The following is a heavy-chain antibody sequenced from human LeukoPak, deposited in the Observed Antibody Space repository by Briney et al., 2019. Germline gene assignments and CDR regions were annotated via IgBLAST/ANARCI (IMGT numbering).Heavy chain of an antibody. CDR3: ASLALVGTGGDALEI. CDR1: GFTFDDYG. J-gene: IGHJ3*02. D-gene: IGHD6-19*01. Sequence: GGSLRLSCAASGFTFDDYGVSWVRQAPGKGLEWVSGINWNGGSTGYADSVKGRFTISRDNAKNSLYLQMNSLRAEDTALYYCASLALVGTGGDALEIWGQGTMVTVSS. CDR2: INWNGGST. V-gene: IGHV3-20*04.